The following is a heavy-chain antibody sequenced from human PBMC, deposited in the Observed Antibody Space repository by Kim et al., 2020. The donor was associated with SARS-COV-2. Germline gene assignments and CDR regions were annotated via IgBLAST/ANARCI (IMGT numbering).Heavy chain of an antibody. CDR3: ASITMVRGPFDY. J-gene: IGHJ4*02. D-gene: IGHD3-10*01. V-gene: IGHV3-30*04. Sequence: ESVQGRFPTSQDNSKSTLYLQMNSLGAEDTAVYYCASITMVRGPFDYWGQGTLVTVSS.